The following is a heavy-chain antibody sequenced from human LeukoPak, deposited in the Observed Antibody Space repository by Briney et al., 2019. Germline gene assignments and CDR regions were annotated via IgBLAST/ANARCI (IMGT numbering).Heavy chain of an antibody. D-gene: IGHD2-2*01. CDR2: INHSGST. Sequence: PSETLSLTCAVYGGSFSGYYWSWIRQPPGKGLEWIGEINHSGSTNYNPSLKSRVTISVDTSKNQFSLKLSSVAAADTAVYYCARDKVPGYWGQGTLVTVSS. J-gene: IGHJ4*02. V-gene: IGHV4-34*01. CDR1: GGSFSGYY. CDR3: ARDKVPGY.